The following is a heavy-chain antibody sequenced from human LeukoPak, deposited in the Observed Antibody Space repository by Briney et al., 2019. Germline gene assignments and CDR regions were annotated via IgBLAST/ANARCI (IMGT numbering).Heavy chain of an antibody. J-gene: IGHJ5*02. Sequence: GGSLRLSCAASGFTFSSYAMSWVRQAPGKGLEWVSAISGSGGSTYYADSVKGRFTISRDNSKNTLYLQMNSLRAEDTAVYYCAKSSGTMVQGGNWFDPWGQGTLVTVSS. D-gene: IGHD3-10*01. CDR1: GFTFSSYA. V-gene: IGHV3-23*01. CDR2: ISGSGGST. CDR3: AKSSGTMVQGGNWFDP.